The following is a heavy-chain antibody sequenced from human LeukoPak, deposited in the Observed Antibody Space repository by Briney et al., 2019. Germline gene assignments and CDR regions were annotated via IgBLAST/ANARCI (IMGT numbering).Heavy chain of an antibody. J-gene: IGHJ4*02. CDR1: GLTFSSYA. CDR2: ISGSASIT. CDR3: AKGSEDSYSSSCRY. Sequence: GGSLRLSCAASGLTFSSYAMSWVRQAPGKGLEWVSGISGSASITHYADSVKGRFTISRDNSKTTLFLQMNSLRAEDTAVYYCAKGSEDSYSSSCRYWGQGTLVTVSS. V-gene: IGHV3-23*01. D-gene: IGHD5-18*01.